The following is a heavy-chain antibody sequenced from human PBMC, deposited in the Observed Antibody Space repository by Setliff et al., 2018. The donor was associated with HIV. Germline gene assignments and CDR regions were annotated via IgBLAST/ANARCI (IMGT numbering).Heavy chain of an antibody. D-gene: IGHD3-3*01. J-gene: IGHJ3*02. CDR2: VKQDGTEI. CDR1: GFTFSTYW. V-gene: IGHV3-7*01. CDR3: ARVALQFLEWPRGDAFDM. Sequence: LSLSCVASGFTFSTYWMSLVRQAPGKGLEWVASVKQDGTEIYYVDSVKGRITIFRDNAKKSMYLQMNSLRAEDTAVYYCARVALQFLEWPRGDAFDMWGQGTLVTVSS.